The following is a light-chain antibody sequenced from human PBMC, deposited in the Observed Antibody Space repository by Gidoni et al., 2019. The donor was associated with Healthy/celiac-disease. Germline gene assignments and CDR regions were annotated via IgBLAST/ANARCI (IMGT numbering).Light chain of an antibody. CDR1: QSISSY. Sequence: DIQMTQSPSALSASVGDRVTIPCRASQSISSYFNLYQQQPGKAPKLLLLAASSLQSGVPSRFRGSGSGTDVTLTISSLQPEDFATYYCQQSYSTPITFGGGTKVEIK. J-gene: IGKJ4*01. V-gene: IGKV1-39*01. CDR3: QQSYSTPIT. CDR2: AAS.